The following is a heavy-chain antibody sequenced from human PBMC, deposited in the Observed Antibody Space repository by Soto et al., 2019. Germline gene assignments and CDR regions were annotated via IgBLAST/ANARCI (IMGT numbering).Heavy chain of an antibody. CDR1: GGTFSSYA. D-gene: IGHD2-15*01. Sequence: SVKVSCKASGGTFSSYAISWVRQAPGQGLEWMGGIIPIFGTANYAQKFQGRVTITADESTSTAYMELSSLRSEDTAVYYCAREDIVVVVAVPHDAFDIWGQGTMVTVSS. J-gene: IGHJ3*02. V-gene: IGHV1-69*13. CDR3: AREDIVVVVAVPHDAFDI. CDR2: IIPIFGTA.